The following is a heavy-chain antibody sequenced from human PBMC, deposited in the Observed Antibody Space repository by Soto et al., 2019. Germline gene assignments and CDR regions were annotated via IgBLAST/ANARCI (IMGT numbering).Heavy chain of an antibody. Sequence: VQLLESGGGLVQPGGSLRLSCAASGFSFSSYAMVWVRQAPGKGLEWVSVISARGGSSYFADSVKGRFTISRDNSKNVLSLEMNRLRAEDTAIYFCAKGSIEYSASVDKWGQGTLVLVSS. CDR1: GFSFSSYA. CDR2: ISARGGSS. D-gene: IGHD5-12*01. J-gene: IGHJ4*02. V-gene: IGHV3-23*01. CDR3: AKGSIEYSASVDK.